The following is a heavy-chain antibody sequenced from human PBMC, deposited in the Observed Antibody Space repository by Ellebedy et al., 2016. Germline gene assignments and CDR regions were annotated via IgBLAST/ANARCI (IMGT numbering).Heavy chain of an antibody. D-gene: IGHD3-10*01. Sequence: GGSLRLXXKGSGYSFTSYWIGWVRQMPGKGLEWMGIIYPSDSDTRYSPSFQGQVTISADKSISTAYLQWSSLKASDTAMYYCASHSRRGSIVVFDYWGQGTLVTVSS. CDR3: ASHSRRGSIVVFDY. CDR2: IYPSDSDT. V-gene: IGHV5-51*01. J-gene: IGHJ4*02. CDR1: GYSFTSYW.